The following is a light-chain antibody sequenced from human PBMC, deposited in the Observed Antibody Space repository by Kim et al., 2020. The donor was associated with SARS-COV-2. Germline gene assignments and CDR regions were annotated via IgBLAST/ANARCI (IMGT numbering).Light chain of an antibody. CDR1: SSDIGGYNY. CDR2: DVS. V-gene: IGLV2-14*03. Sequence: GQSIPISCTGTSSDIGGYNYVSWYQQHPGKAPKLMIYDVSKWPSGVSNRFSGSKSGNTASLTISGLQAEDEADYYCSSYTSSSTWVFGGGTQLTVL. CDR3: SSYTSSSTWV. J-gene: IGLJ3*02.